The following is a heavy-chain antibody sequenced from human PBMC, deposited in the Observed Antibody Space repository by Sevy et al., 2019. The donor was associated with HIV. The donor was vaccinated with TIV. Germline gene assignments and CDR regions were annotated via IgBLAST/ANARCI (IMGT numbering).Heavy chain of an antibody. CDR1: GGTVSSYA. Sequence: ASVKVSCKASGGTVSSYAISWVRQAPGQGLEWMGRFIPISGTANYAQKFQGRVTITADESTSTVYMDLSRLKSEDSAVYYCAGEPHYDILTGYYTLDYWGQGTLVTVSS. CDR2: FIPISGTA. D-gene: IGHD3-9*01. J-gene: IGHJ4*02. V-gene: IGHV1-69*13. CDR3: AGEPHYDILTGYYTLDY.